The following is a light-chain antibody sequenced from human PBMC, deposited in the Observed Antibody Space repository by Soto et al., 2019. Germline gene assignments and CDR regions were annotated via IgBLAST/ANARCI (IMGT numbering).Light chain of an antibody. Sequence: QSALTQPASVSGSPGQSITISCTGTSSDVGGYNYVSWYQQHPGKAPKLMIYDVSNRPSGVSNRFSGAKSGNTASLTISGLQAEYEADYYCSSYTRSSTRVVGGGAKLTVL. CDR1: SSDVGGYNY. CDR2: DVS. CDR3: SSYTRSSTRV. V-gene: IGLV2-14*01. J-gene: IGLJ2*01.